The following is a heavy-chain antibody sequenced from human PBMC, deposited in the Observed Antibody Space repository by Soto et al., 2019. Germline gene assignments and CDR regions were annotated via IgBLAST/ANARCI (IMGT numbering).Heavy chain of an antibody. CDR2: INPNRGGT. D-gene: IGHD2-2*01. Sequence: ASVKVSCKASGYTFTDYYMHWVRQAPGQGLEWMGWINPNRGGTNYAQKFQGRVTMTRDTSNSTAYMELNKLRSDDTAVYYCAREVPAASYRLDVWGQGTTVTVSS. CDR1: GYTFTDYY. V-gene: IGHV1-2*02. CDR3: AREVPAASYRLDV. J-gene: IGHJ6*02.